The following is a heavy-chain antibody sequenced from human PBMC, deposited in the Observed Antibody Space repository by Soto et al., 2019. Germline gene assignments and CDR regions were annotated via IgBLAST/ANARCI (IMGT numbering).Heavy chain of an antibody. D-gene: IGHD2-15*01. CDR3: ARYVAGGSLSQDFDY. CDR1: GFTFSDYY. Sequence: GSLRLSCAASGFTFSDYYMSWIRQAPGKGLEWVSYITRSGTTTYYIDSVKGRFTISRDNAKNSLYLQMNSLRADDTAVYYCARYVAGGSLSQDFDYWGQGALVTVSS. J-gene: IGHJ4*02. V-gene: IGHV3-11*01. CDR2: ITRSGTTT.